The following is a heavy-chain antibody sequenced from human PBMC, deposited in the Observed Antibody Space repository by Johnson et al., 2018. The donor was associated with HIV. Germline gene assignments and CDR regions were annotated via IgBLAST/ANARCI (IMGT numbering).Heavy chain of an antibody. Sequence: QVQLVESGGGLVKPGGSLRLSCAASGFIFSDYYMSWIRQAPGKGLEWVSYISSSGSTIYYADSVKGRFTISRDNAKNSLYLQMNSLRAEDTAVYYCVRGSRYTYEYDDVHLLQAFDVWGQGTMVTVSS. CDR2: ISSSGSTI. J-gene: IGHJ3*01. D-gene: IGHD3-16*01. CDR3: VRGSRYTYEYDDVHLLQAFDV. CDR1: GFIFSDYY. V-gene: IGHV3-11*04.